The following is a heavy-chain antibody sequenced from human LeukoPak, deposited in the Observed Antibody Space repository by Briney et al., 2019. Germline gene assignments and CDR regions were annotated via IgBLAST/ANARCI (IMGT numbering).Heavy chain of an antibody. V-gene: IGHV3-9*01. CDR1: GFTFDDYA. CDR2: ISWNSGSI. D-gene: IGHD3-22*01. Sequence: PGGSLRLSCAASGFTFDDYAMHWVRQAPGKGLEWVSGISWNSGSIGYADSVKGRFTISRDNAKNSLYLQMNSLRAEDTALYYCAKAGPPFGWLLGPFDYWGQGTLVTVSS. J-gene: IGHJ4*02. CDR3: AKAGPPFGWLLGPFDY.